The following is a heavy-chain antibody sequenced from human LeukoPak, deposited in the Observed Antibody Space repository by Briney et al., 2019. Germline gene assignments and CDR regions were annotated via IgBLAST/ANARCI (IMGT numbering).Heavy chain of an antibody. D-gene: IGHD6-6*01. J-gene: IGHJ6*02. CDR1: GFTFSGYG. V-gene: IGHV3-21*01. Sequence: PGRSLRLSCAASGFTFSGYGMNWVRQAPGKGLEWVSSISSSSSYIYYADSVKGRFTISRDNAKNSLYLQMNSLRAEDTAVYYCARGADRGEQLVRDYYYGMDVWGQGTTVTVSS. CDR3: ARGADRGEQLVRDYYYGMDV. CDR2: ISSSSSYI.